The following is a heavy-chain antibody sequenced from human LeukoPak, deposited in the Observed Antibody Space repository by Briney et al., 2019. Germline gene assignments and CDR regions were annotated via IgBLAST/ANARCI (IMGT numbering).Heavy chain of an antibody. CDR3: AREVRQVAAAGTELDY. CDR2: IYTSGST. D-gene: IGHD6-13*01. CDR1: GGSISSYY. V-gene: IGHV4-4*07. Sequence: SETLSLTCTVSGGSISSYYWSWIRQPAGKGLEWIGRIYTSGSTNYNPSLKSRVTMSVDTSKNRFSLKLSSVTAADTAVYYCAREVRQVAAAGTELDYWGQGTLVTVSS. J-gene: IGHJ4*02.